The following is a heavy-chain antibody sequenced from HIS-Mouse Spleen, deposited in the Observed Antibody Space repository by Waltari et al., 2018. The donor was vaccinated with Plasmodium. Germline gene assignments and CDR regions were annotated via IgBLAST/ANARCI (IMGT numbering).Heavy chain of an antibody. CDR1: GYTFTGYY. CDR3: ARVLGYKAAAGTFVEYFQH. Sequence: QVQLVQSGAEVKKPGASVKVACKASGYTFTGYYMHWVRQAPGPGIEWMGWTNPNSGGTNYAQKFQGRVTMTRDTSISTAYMELSRLRSDDTAVYYCARVLGYKAAAGTFVEYFQHWGQGTLVTVSS. CDR2: TNPNSGGT. D-gene: IGHD6-13*01. J-gene: IGHJ1*01. V-gene: IGHV1-2*02.